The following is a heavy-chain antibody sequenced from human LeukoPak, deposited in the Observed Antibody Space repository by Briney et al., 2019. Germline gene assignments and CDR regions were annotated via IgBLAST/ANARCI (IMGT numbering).Heavy chain of an antibody. CDR1: GFTFSSYA. J-gene: IGHJ4*02. CDR3: ARSIDAPYYDFWSGYYFDY. Sequence: GGSLRLSCAASGFTFSSYAMHWVRQAPGKGLEWVAVISYDGSNKYYADSVKGRFTISRDNSKNTLYLQMNSLRAEDTAVYYCARSIDAPYYDFWSGYYFDYWGQGTLVTVSS. D-gene: IGHD3-3*01. CDR2: ISYDGSNK. V-gene: IGHV3-30-3*01.